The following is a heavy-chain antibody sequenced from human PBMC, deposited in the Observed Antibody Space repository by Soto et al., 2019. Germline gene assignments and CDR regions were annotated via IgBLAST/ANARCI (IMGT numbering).Heavy chain of an antibody. Sequence: QVQLVQSGAEVKKPGASVKVSCKASGYTFTSYGISWVRQAPGQGLEWMGWISTYNGNTHYAQQLQGRVTMTTDTSTSTVYMELRSLRSDETAVYYCARDDCLSTTCYLGDYWGQGTLVTVSS. D-gene: IGHD2-2*01. J-gene: IGHJ4*02. CDR1: GYTFTSYG. V-gene: IGHV1-18*01. CDR2: ISTYNGNT. CDR3: ARDDCLSTTCYLGDY.